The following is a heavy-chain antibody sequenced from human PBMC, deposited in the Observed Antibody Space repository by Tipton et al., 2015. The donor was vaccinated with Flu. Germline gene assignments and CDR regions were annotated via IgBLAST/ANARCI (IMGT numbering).Heavy chain of an antibody. CDR3: SGGNSSGWYQPLDY. V-gene: IGHV1-69*09. D-gene: IGHD6-19*01. J-gene: IGHJ4*02. CDR1: GGTFSSFG. Sequence: QLVQSGAEVKRPGSSVKVSCKASGGTFSSFGISWVRQAPGQGLEWMGGIIPILGITNYAQKFQGRVTIAADKSTNIVYMELSSLRSEDTAVYYCSGGNSSGWYQPLDYWGQITLVTVSS. CDR2: IIPILGIT.